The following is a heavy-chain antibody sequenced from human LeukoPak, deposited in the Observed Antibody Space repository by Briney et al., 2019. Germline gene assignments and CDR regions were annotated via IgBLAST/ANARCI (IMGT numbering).Heavy chain of an antibody. J-gene: IGHJ4*02. D-gene: IGHD3-3*01. CDR1: GFTISSYA. V-gene: IGHV3-23*01. Sequence: GGSLRLSCAVSGFTISSYAMSWVRQAPGKGLEWVSAMSGSGGSTYYADSVKGRITISRDNSKNMLYLEMNSLRAEDTAVYYCAKNGERCLEWSPPLGYWGQGTLVTVSS. CDR3: AKNGERCLEWSPPLGY. CDR2: MSGSGGST.